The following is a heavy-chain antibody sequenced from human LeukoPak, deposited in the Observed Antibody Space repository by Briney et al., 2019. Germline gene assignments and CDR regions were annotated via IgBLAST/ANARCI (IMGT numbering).Heavy chain of an antibody. D-gene: IGHD3-10*01. Sequence: ASVTVSCKASGYTFTSHDINWVRQATGQGLEWMGWMSPNSGDTGYAQKFQGRVTMTSDSSISTAYMELSSLRSEDTAVYYCARVGQATRSYYYYYYYGMDVWGQGTTVTVSS. V-gene: IGHV1-8*01. CDR1: GYTFTSHD. CDR3: ARVGQATRSYYYYYYYGMDV. CDR2: MSPNSGDT. J-gene: IGHJ6*02.